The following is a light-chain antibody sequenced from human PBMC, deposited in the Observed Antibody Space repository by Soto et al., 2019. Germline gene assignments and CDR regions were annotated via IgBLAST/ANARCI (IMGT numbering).Light chain of an antibody. V-gene: IGKV3-15*01. CDR1: QTIDNT. CDR3: LPDDDYPFT. CDR2: DAS. Sequence: EIGMRQSPATLSLSQEERATISYRASQTIDNTLAWYQRKPGQAPRLLISDASTRATGFPARFSGSGSGTDFTLTISSLESEDFATYFCLPDDDYPFTFGGGTK. J-gene: IGKJ4*01.